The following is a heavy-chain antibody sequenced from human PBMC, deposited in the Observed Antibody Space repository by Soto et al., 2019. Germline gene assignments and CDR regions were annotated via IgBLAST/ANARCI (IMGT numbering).Heavy chain of an antibody. CDR2: INPGGTYI. J-gene: IGHJ4*02. V-gene: IGHV1-46*01. Sequence: ASVTVSCKASGYTFTDYLIHWVRQAPGQELQWMGIINPGGTYIKIAQQFQGRVTMTRDTSTSTVYMEVSSLTSEDTALYYCAREFTATYYFDYWGQGTLVTGSS. CDR1: GYTFTDYL. D-gene: IGHD6-25*01. CDR3: AREFTATYYFDY.